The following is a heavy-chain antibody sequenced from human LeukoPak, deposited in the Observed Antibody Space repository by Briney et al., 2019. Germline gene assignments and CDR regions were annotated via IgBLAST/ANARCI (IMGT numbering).Heavy chain of an antibody. Sequence: GGSLRLSCAASGFTVSSNYMSWVRQAPGKGLEWVSVIYSGGSTYYADFVKGRFTISRDNSKNTLYLQMNSLRAEDTAVCYCAGESTSWYFDLWGRGTLVTVSS. CDR1: GFTVSSNY. D-gene: IGHD2-2*01. CDR2: IYSGGST. CDR3: AGESTSWYFDL. V-gene: IGHV3-53*01. J-gene: IGHJ2*01.